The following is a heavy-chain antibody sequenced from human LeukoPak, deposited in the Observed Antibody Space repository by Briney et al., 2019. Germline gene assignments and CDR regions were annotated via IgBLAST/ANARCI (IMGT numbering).Heavy chain of an antibody. D-gene: IGHD3-22*01. CDR2: ISGSGGST. CDR3: AKAQTPDYYYDSSGSTFDY. Sequence: GGSLRLSCAVSGFTFSSYAMSWVRQAPGKGVEWVSAISGSGGSTYYADSVKGRFTISRDNSKNTLYLQMNSLRAEDTAVYYCAKAQTPDYYYDSSGSTFDYWGQGTLVTVSS. CDR1: GFTFSSYA. J-gene: IGHJ4*02. V-gene: IGHV3-23*01.